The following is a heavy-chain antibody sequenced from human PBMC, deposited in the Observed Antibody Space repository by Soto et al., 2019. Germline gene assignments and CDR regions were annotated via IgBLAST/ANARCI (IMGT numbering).Heavy chain of an antibody. CDR2: ISSSSSYI. CDR3: ARDQEYSSSSRSYDY. CDR1: GFTFSSYS. V-gene: IGHV3-21*01. J-gene: IGHJ4*02. D-gene: IGHD6-6*01. Sequence: PVGSLRLSCAASGFTFSSYSMNWVRQAPGKGLEWVSSISSSSSYIYYADSVRGRFTISRDNAKNSLYLQMNSLRAEDTAVYYCARDQEYSSSSRSYDYWGQGTLATVSS.